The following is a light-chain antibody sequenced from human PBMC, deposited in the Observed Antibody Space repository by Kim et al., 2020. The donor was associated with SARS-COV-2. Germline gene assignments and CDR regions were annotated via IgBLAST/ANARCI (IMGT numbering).Light chain of an antibody. CDR1: SYNIGNNS. Sequence: GQKVTITGSGSSYNIGNNSVSWYQQLPGTAPKLLIYDNNKRPSGMPDRFSGSKSGTSATLGITGLQTGDEADYYCGTWDSSLSAVVFGGGTQLTVL. CDR3: GTWDSSLSAVV. J-gene: IGLJ2*01. V-gene: IGLV1-51*01. CDR2: DNN.